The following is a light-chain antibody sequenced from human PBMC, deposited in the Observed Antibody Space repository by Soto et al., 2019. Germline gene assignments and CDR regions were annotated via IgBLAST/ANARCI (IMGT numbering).Light chain of an antibody. Sequence: EIVLTQSPDTLSLSPGERATLSCRASQRVSSGFLAWYQQKPGQAPRLLIYRASTRATGIPDRFTGSGSGTDFTLTISRLEPXXXAXXXXXXXESSPLTFGGGTKVEIK. V-gene: IGKV3-20*01. CDR2: RAS. J-gene: IGKJ4*01. CDR3: XXXESSPLT. CDR1: QRVSSGF.